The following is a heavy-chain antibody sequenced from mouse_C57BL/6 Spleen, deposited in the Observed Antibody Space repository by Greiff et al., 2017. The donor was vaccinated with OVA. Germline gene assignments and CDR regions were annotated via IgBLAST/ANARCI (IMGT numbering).Heavy chain of an antibody. D-gene: IGHD2-5*01. CDR2: IDPSDSYT. V-gene: IGHV1-69*01. CDR1: GYTFTSYW. J-gene: IGHJ4*01. CDR3: AIYYSNSYYAMDY. Sequence: QVQLQQPGAELVMPGASVKLSCKASGYTFTSYWMHWVKQRPGQGLEWIGEIDPSDSYTNYNQKFKGKSTLTVDKSSSTAYMQLSSLTSEDSAVYYCAIYYSNSYYAMDYWGQGTSVTVSS.